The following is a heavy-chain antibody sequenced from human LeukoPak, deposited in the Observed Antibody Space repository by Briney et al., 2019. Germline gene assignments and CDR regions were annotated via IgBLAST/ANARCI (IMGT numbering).Heavy chain of an antibody. V-gene: IGHV4-34*01. J-gene: IGHJ4*02. D-gene: IGHD6-6*01. CDR1: GGSLSGYY. CDR3: ARARRSSIAGRPRDFDC. CDR2: INHSGST. Sequence: PSETLSLTCAVYGGSLSGYYWSWIRQPPGKGLEWIGEINHSGSTNYNPSLKSRVTISVDTSKNQFSLKLSSVTAADTAVYYCARARRSSIAGRPRDFDCWGQGTLVTVSS.